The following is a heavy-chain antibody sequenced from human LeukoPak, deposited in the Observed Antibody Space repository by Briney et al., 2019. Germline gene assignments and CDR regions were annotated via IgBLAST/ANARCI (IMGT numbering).Heavy chain of an antibody. D-gene: IGHD3-16*01. CDR2: TRFDGSIK. Sequence: PGGSLRLSCAVSGFIFSDYGFHWVRQAPGKGLEWVAVTRFDGSIKQYADSVKGRFTISRDDSKNTLYLQMNFLKSEHTAVYYCARWGATRQYYFDYWGQGTLVTVSS. V-gene: IGHV3-33*01. J-gene: IGHJ4*02. CDR1: GFIFSDYG. CDR3: ARWGATRQYYFDY.